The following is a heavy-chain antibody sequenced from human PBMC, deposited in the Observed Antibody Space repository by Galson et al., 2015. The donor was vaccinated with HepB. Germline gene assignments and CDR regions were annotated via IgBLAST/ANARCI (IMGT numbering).Heavy chain of an antibody. J-gene: IGHJ6*02. Sequence: SETLSLTCTVSGGSISSYYWSWIRQPPGKGLEWIGYIYYSGSTNYNPSLKSRVTISVDTSKNQFSLKLSSVTAADTAVYYCARVEGSYGIYYYYGMDVWGQGTTVTVSS. D-gene: IGHD5-18*01. CDR1: GGSISSYY. V-gene: IGHV4-59*01. CDR2: IYYSGST. CDR3: ARVEGSYGIYYYYGMDV.